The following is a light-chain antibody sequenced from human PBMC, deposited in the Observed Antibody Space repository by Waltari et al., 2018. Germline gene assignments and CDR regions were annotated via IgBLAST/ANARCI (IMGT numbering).Light chain of an antibody. Sequence: QQHPGPAPKRTIYEVMKWPSVVSDRVSGTKSGNTASLTISGLQAEDEADYYCKSVASSTTWVFGGGTRVTVL. CDR2: EVM. CDR3: KSVASSTTWV. J-gene: IGLJ3*02. V-gene: IGLV2-14*01.